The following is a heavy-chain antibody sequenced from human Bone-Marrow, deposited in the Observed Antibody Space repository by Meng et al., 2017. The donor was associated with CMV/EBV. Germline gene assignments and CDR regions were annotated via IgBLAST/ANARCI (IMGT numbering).Heavy chain of an antibody. CDR2: ISPYSGAT. Sequence: ASVKVSCKASGYTFIAHYIHWFRQAPGQGLEWMGWISPYSGATNYAQKFQDRVTMTRDTSISTIYMELSRLRSDDTAVYYCARGRTDYYDTTFYYPNLFDPWGQGTLVTVSS. CDR1: GYTFIAHY. V-gene: IGHV1-2*02. J-gene: IGHJ5*02. CDR3: ARGRTDYYDTTFYYPNLFDP. D-gene: IGHD3-22*01.